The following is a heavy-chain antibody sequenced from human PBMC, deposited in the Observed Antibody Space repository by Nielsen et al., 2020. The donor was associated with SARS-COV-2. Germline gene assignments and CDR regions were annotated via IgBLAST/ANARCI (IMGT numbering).Heavy chain of an antibody. J-gene: IGHJ6*02. CDR3: ARSYSSYYYYGTDV. D-gene: IGHD1-26*01. CDR1: GGSISSYY. CDR2: VFHSGST. Sequence: GSLRLSCTVSGGSISSYYWSWIRQPPGKGLEWIGYVFHSGSTSYNPSLKSRLTMSIDTSKNQFSLKLTSVTAADTAVYHCARSYSSYYYYGTDVWGQGTTVTVSS. V-gene: IGHV4-59*06.